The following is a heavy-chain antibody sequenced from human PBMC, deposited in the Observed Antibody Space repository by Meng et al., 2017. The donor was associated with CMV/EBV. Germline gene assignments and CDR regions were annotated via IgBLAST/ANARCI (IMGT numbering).Heavy chain of an antibody. D-gene: IGHD3-10*01. V-gene: IGHV1-2*02. J-gene: IGHJ4*02. Sequence: ASVTVSCKASGYTFTGYYMHWVRQAPGQRLEWMGWINPNSGGTNYAQKFQGRVTMNRDTSISTAYMELSRLRSDDTAVYYCASFGYYGSGSYHSYWGQGTLVTVSS. CDR1: GYTFTGYY. CDR3: ASFGYYGSGSYHSY. CDR2: INPNSGGT.